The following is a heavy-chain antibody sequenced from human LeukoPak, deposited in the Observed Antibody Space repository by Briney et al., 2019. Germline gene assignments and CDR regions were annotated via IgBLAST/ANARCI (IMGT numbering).Heavy chain of an antibody. D-gene: IGHD3-16*01. V-gene: IGHV3-15*05. CDR2: IKSKTDGGTT. CDR1: GFTFSHAW. Sequence: GGSLRLSCAASGFTFSHAWMSWVRQAPGKGLEWVGRIKSKTDGGTTDYAAPVKGRFTISRDDSKNTLYLQMNSLRAEDTAVYYCARVRWGGLYYFDYWGQGTLVTVSS. CDR3: ARVRWGGLYYFDY. J-gene: IGHJ4*02.